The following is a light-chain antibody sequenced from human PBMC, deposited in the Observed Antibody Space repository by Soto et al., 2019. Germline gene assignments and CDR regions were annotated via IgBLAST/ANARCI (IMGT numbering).Light chain of an antibody. V-gene: IGLV2-14*01. CDR1: SSDDGGYNY. CDR2: EDS. CDR3: SSYTGSSTRV. Sequence: QSALTQPASVSGSPGQSITISCTGTSSDDGGYNYVSWYQQHPGKAPKRMIYEDSNRPSGVSNRFSGSKSGNTASLTISGLQAECEADYYCSSYTGSSTRVCGGGTTLTVL. J-gene: IGLJ3*02.